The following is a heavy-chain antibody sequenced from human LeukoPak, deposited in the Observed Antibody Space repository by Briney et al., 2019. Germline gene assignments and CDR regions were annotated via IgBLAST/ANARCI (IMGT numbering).Heavy chain of an antibody. V-gene: IGHV4-39*01. CDR3: ARQRRIVVVTAIRWFDP. CDR1: GGSISSGSYY. CDR2: IYYSGST. D-gene: IGHD2-21*02. Sequence: SETLSLTCTVSGGSISSGSYYWGWIRQPPGKGLEWIGSIYYSGSTYYNPSLKSRVTISVDTSKNQFSLKLSSVTAADTAVYYCARQRRIVVVTAIRWFDPWGQGTLVTVSS. J-gene: IGHJ5*02.